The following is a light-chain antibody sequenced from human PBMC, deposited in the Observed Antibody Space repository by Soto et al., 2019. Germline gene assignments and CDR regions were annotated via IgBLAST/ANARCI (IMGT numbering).Light chain of an antibody. Sequence: QSVLTQPPSVSGAPGQTVTISCSGSDSNIGAGYDLHWYQQLPGTAPKLLIHSNYLRASGVPDRFSASKSVTSASLAIIGLQAADEADYYCQSYDTRLGDWVFGGGTQLTVL. CDR2: SNY. CDR3: QSYDTRLGDWV. V-gene: IGLV1-40*01. CDR1: DSNIGAGYD. J-gene: IGLJ3*02.